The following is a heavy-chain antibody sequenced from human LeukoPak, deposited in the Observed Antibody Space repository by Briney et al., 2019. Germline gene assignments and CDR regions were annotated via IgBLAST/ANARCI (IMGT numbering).Heavy chain of an antibody. V-gene: IGHV3-21*05. CDR1: GFTFSSYS. J-gene: IGHJ6*02. Sequence: GGSLRLSCAASGFTFSSYSMNWVRQAPGKGLEWVSYISSSSSYIYYADSVKGRFTISRDNAKNSLYLQMNSLRAEDTAVYYCARDSSSGYTYYYYGMDVWGQGTTVTVSS. CDR2: ISSSSSYI. D-gene: IGHD3-22*01. CDR3: ARDSSSGYTYYYYGMDV.